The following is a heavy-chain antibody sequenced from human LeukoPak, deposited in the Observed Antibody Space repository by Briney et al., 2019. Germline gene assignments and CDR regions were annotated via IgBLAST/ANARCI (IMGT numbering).Heavy chain of an antibody. J-gene: IGHJ4*02. CDR3: VRDGCNQNRFDY. CDR1: GFNFGSHW. Sequence: PGGSLRLSCAASGFNFGSHWMNWVRQAPGKGLEWVANIKEDGSLTYYLDSVRGRFSISRDNTKKSLYLQMNSLRVEDTAVYFCVRDGCNQNRFDYWGQGTLITVSS. CDR2: IKEDGSLT. D-gene: IGHD5-24*01. V-gene: IGHV3-7*03.